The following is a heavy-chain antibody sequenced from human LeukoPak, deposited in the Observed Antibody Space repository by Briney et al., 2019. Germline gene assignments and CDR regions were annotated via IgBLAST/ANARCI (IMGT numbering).Heavy chain of an antibody. J-gene: IGHJ5*02. CDR3: ARDSPYIVVVPAANNWFDP. D-gene: IGHD2-2*01. V-gene: IGHV1-18*01. Sequence: ASVKVSCKASGYSSTNYGISWVRQAPGQGLEWMGWIHIYRGNTNYAQKFQGRVTMTTDTSTSTAYMELRSLRSDDTAVYYCARDSPYIVVVPAANNWFDPWGQGTLVTVSS. CDR1: GYSSTNYG. CDR2: IHIYRGNT.